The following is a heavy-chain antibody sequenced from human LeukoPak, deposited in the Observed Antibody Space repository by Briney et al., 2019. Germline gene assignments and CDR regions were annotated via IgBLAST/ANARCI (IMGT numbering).Heavy chain of an antibody. J-gene: IGHJ4*02. CDR3: ARGTAITIFGVVILDY. CDR2: INPNSGGT. V-gene: IGHV1-2*02. D-gene: IGHD3-3*01. CDR1: GYTFTGYY. Sequence: SVKVSCKASGYTFTGYYMHWVRRAPGQGLVWRGWINPNSGGTNYAQYFKSRVTMTRDTSISTAYMELSRLRADDTAVYYCARGTAITIFGVVILDYWGQGTLVTVSS.